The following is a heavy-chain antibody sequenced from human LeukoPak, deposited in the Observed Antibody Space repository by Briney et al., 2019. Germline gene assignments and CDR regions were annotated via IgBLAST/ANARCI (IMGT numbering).Heavy chain of an antibody. V-gene: IGHV1-18*01. D-gene: IGHD6-19*01. CDR3: ARVFSRLGSSGWFDP. CDR1: GYTFTSYG. CDR2: ISAYNGNT. J-gene: IGHJ5*02. Sequence: ASVKVSCKVSGYTFTSYGISWVRQAPGQGLEWMGWISAYNGNTNYAQKPQGRVTMTTDTSTSTAYMELRSLRSDDTAVYYCARVFSRLGSSGWFDPWGQGTLVTVSS.